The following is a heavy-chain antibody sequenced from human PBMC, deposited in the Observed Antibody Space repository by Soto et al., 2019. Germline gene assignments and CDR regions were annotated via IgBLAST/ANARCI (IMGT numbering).Heavy chain of an antibody. V-gene: IGHV4-4*07. Sequence: SETLSLTCAVSGASVRSYHWSWIRQAAGKGLEWIGRVQMSGTTNYNPSLKTRVTMSLDTSKDEVSLRMTSVTAADTAVYFCAKDRSTMRWFDPWGQGILVTVSS. D-gene: IGHD1-1*01. CDR3: AKDRSTMRWFDP. CDR2: VQMSGTT. CDR1: GASVRSYH. J-gene: IGHJ5*02.